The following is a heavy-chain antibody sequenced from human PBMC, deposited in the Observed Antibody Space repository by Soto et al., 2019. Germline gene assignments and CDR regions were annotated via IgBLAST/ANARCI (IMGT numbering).Heavy chain of an antibody. CDR3: AKGGESRSYYYAMHV. V-gene: IGHV3-30-3*01. CDR1: GFTFDSYA. D-gene: IGHD3-10*01. CDR2: ISYGGNNA. Sequence: GGSLRLSCSGTGFTFDSYAVHWVRQAPGKGLEWVAFISYGGNNADYADSVRGRFTISRDNSKNTVFLQMKSLRAGDTAIYYCAKGGESRSYYYAMHVWGQGTTVTVSS. J-gene: IGHJ6*02.